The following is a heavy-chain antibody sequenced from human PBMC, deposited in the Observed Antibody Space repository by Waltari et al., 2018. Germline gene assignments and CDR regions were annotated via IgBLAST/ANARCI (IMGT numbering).Heavy chain of an antibody. CDR2: IYYSGST. V-gene: IGHV4-39*07. D-gene: IGHD3-22*01. CDR1: GGSISSRRYY. CDR3: AIATATYYYDSSGYRSDAFDI. Sequence: QLQLQESGPGLVKPSETLSLPCTVSGGSISSRRYYWCWIRLPPGKGLEWIGSIYYSGSTYYNPSLKSRVTISVDTSKNQFSLKLSSVTAADTAVYYCAIATATYYYDSSGYRSDAFDIWGQGTMVTVSS. J-gene: IGHJ3*02.